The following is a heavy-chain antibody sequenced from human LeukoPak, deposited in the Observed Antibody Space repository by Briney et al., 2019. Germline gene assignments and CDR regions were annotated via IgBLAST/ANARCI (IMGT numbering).Heavy chain of an antibody. CDR2: IYYSGST. Sequence: SETLSLTCTVSGGSISSGDYYWSWIRQHPGKGLEWIGYIYYSGSTYYNPSLKSRVTISVDTSKNQFSLKLSSVTAADTAVYYCARDRGARYCSSTSCYDHYFDYWGQGTLVTVSS. J-gene: IGHJ4*02. CDR3: ARDRGARYCSSTSCYDHYFDY. CDR1: GGSISSGDYY. D-gene: IGHD2-2*01. V-gene: IGHV4-31*03.